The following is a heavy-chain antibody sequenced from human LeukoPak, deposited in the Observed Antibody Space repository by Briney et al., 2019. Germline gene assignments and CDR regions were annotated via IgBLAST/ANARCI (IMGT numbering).Heavy chain of an antibody. CDR1: GFTFSSYA. CDR3: AKSSSGWSRDY. CDR2: IDGSAGIT. Sequence: GGSLRLSCAASGFTFSSYAMSWVRQAPGKGLEWVSFIDGSAGITSYADSVKGRFTISRDNSKNTLYLQMDSLRAEDTAVYFCAKSSSGWSRDYWGQGTLVTVSS. V-gene: IGHV3-23*01. D-gene: IGHD6-19*01. J-gene: IGHJ4*02.